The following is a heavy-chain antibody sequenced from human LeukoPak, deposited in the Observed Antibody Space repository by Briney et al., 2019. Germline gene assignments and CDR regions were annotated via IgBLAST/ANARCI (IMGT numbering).Heavy chain of an antibody. D-gene: IGHD4-17*01. CDR1: GGTFSSYA. CDR3: ARDVSTVTTMRGHYYYYYYMDV. CDR2: IIPIFGTA. V-gene: IGHV1-69*13. J-gene: IGHJ6*03. Sequence: ASVKVSCKASGGTFSSYAISWVRQAPGQGLEWMGGIIPIFGTANYAQKFQGRVTITADESTSTAYMELSSLRSEDTAVYYCARDVSTVTTMRGHYYYYYYMDVWGKGTTVTISS.